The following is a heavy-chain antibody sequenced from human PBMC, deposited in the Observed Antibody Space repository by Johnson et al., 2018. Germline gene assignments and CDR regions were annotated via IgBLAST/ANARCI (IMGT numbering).Heavy chain of an antibody. CDR1: GFTFSSYG. CDR2: IWYDGSNK. Sequence: QVQLVQSGGGVVQPGRSLRLSCAASGFTFSSYGMHWVRQAPGKGLEWVAVIWYDGSNKYYADSVKGRFTISRDNSKNPLYLQMNSLRAEDTAVYYCARDWVVVAATDAFDIWGQGTTVTGSS. CDR3: ARDWVVVAATDAFDI. V-gene: IGHV3-33*01. J-gene: IGHJ3*02. D-gene: IGHD2-15*01.